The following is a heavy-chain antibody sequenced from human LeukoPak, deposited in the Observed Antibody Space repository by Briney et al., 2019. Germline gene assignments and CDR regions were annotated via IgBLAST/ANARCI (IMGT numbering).Heavy chain of an antibody. Sequence: GGSLRLSCAASGFTVSSNYMSWVRQAPGKGLEWVSVIYSGGSTYYADSVKGRFTISRDNAKNSLYLQMNSLRAEDTAVYYCARDKGSVSAALDYWGQGTLVTVSS. J-gene: IGHJ4*02. CDR3: ARDKGSVSAALDY. D-gene: IGHD6-13*01. CDR1: GFTVSSNY. V-gene: IGHV3-53*01. CDR2: IYSGGST.